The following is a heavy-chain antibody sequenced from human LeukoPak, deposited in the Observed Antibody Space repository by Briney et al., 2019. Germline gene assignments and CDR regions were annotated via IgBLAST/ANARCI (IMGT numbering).Heavy chain of an antibody. Sequence: SETLSLTCAVYGESFTGYYWSWIRQPPGKGLEWIGEINHSGSTNYNPSLKSRVTISVDTSKNQFSLELSSVTAADTTVYYCATSGGTLGPTNYFAYWGQGTLVTVSS. CDR2: INHSGST. CDR3: ATSGGTLGPTNYFAY. V-gene: IGHV4-34*01. D-gene: IGHD3-16*01. CDR1: GESFTGYY. J-gene: IGHJ4*02.